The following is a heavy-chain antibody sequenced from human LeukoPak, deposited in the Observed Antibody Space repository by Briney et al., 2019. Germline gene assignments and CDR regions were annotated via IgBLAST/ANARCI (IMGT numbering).Heavy chain of an antibody. CDR1: GFTFSSYG. V-gene: IGHV3-23*01. J-gene: IGHJ6*03. D-gene: IGHD1-26*01. CDR3: AKGSGSARDYYYYYMDV. Sequence: GGSLRLSCAASGFTFSSYGMSWVRQAPGKGLEWVSAISGSGGSTYYADSVKGRFTISRDNSKNTLYLQMNSLRAEDTAVYYCAKGSGSARDYYYYYMDVWGKGTTVTISS. CDR2: ISGSGGST.